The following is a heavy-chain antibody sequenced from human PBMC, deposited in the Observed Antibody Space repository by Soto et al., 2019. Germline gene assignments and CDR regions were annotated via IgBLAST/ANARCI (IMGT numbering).Heavy chain of an antibody. CDR3: ARGGAGYYGSGSYGAFDI. D-gene: IGHD3-10*01. CDR2: IYSGGST. J-gene: IGHJ3*02. V-gene: IGHV3-53*04. CDR1: GFTVSSNY. Sequence: VGSLRLSCAPSGFTVSSNYMSWVRQAPGKGLEWVSVIYSGGSTYYADSVKGRFTISRHNSKNTLYLQMNSLRAEDTAVYYCARGGAGYYGSGSYGAFDIWGQGTMVTVSS.